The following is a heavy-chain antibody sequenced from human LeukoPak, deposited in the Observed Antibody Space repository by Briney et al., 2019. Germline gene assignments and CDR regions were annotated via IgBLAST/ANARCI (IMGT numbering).Heavy chain of an antibody. V-gene: IGHV4-34*01. D-gene: IGHD4-17*01. CDR2: INHSGST. CDR3: ARAGGVDYGIDY. CDR1: GGSFSGYY. J-gene: IGHJ4*02. Sequence: SETLSLTCAVYGGSFSGYYWSWIRQPPGKGLEWIGEINHSGSTNYNPSLKSRVTISVDTSKNQFSLKLSSVTAADTAVYYCARAGGVDYGIDYWGQGTLVTVSS.